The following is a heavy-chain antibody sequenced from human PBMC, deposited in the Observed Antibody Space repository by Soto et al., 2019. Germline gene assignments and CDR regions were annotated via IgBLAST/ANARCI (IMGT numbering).Heavy chain of an antibody. V-gene: IGHV3-53*01. CDR1: GGSISSYY. CDR2: IYSGGST. D-gene: IGHD3-22*01. Sequence: EPLSLTCTVSGGSISSYYWSWVRQAPGKGLEWVSVIYSGGSTYYADSVKGRFTISRDNSKNTLYLQMNSLRAEDTAVYYCARERRPGDDYDSPYPDAFDSWGQGTMVTVSS. CDR3: ARERRPGDDYDSPYPDAFDS. J-gene: IGHJ3*02.